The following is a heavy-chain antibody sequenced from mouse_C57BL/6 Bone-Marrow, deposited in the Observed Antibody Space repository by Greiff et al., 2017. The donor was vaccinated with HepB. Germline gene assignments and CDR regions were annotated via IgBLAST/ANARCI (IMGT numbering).Heavy chain of an antibody. J-gene: IGHJ3*01. V-gene: IGHV1-69*01. CDR3: ARKEGGAWFAY. CDR2: IDPSDSYT. CDR1: GYTFTSYW. Sequence: VQLQQPGAELVMPGASVKLSCKASGYTFTSYWMHWVKQRPGQGLEWIGEIDPSDSYTNYNQKFKGKSTLTVDKSSSTAYMQLSSLTSEDSAVYYCARKEGGAWFAYWGQGTLVTVSA.